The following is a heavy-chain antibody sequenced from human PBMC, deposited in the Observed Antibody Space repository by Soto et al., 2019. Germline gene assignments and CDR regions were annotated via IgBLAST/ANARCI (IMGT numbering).Heavy chain of an antibody. Sequence: GGSLRLSCAASGFTFSSYWMSWVRQAPGKGLEWVANIKQDGSEKYYVDSVKGRFTISRDNAKNSLYLQMNSLRAEDTAVYYCVRDESSSWYYYYYYMDVWGKGTTVTVSS. V-gene: IGHV3-7*01. CDR3: VRDESSSWYYYYYYMDV. D-gene: IGHD6-13*01. CDR1: GFTFSSYW. J-gene: IGHJ6*03. CDR2: IKQDGSEK.